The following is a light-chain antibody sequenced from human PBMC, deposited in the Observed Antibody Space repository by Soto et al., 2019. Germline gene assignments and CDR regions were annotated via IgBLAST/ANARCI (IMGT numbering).Light chain of an antibody. CDR3: QKYRSVPG. V-gene: IGKV1-27*01. J-gene: IGKJ3*01. Sequence: DIQMTQSPTSLSASVGDRVTITCRASQGIRNFVAWYQQKPGKAPKLLIYAASTLQSGVPSRFSGSGSGTDFTLTINSLQPEDVATYSCQKYRSVPGFGPGTKVEIK. CDR1: QGIRNF. CDR2: AAS.